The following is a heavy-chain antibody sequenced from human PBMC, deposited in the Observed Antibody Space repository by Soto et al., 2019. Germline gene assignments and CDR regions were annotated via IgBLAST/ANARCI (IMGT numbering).Heavy chain of an antibody. CDR2: IIPIVGTA. D-gene: IGHD3-16*01. CDR3: ASAGGGRDYFDI. CDR1: GGTFSSYA. V-gene: IGHV1-69*12. J-gene: IGHJ3*02. Sequence: QVQLVQSGAEVKKPGSSVKVSCKASGGTFSSYAISWVRQAPGQGLEWMGGIIPIVGTANYAQKFQGRVTIPEDETTSPAHMERSSLRSEGRAVYYCASAGGGRDYFDIWGQGPMVTLSS.